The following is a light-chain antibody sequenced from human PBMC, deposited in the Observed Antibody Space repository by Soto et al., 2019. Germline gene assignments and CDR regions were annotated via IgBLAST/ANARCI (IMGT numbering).Light chain of an antibody. CDR3: QQRSDWPPGAT. Sequence: DIQMTQSPSSLSASVGDRVTISCRASPSISIYLNWYQHKTGKAPKLLLYTASRLQSGVPARFSGSGSGTDFTLNISSLEPDDFAGYYCQQRSDWPPGATVGPGTRLEIK. CDR1: PSISIY. J-gene: IGKJ5*01. V-gene: IGKV1-39*01. CDR2: TAS.